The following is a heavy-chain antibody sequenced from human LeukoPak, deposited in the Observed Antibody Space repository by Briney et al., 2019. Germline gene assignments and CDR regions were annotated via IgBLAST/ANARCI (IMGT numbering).Heavy chain of an antibody. Sequence: GGSLRLSCVGSGFTFGSYWMSWVRQAPGKGLEWVANIKHDGSDHYYADSVAGRFTISRDNAKNSLHLEMSSLRAEDAAVYFCVRHPGSYNVLTGYSYYFDYWGQGTLVTVSS. V-gene: IGHV3-7*01. J-gene: IGHJ4*02. CDR3: VRHPGSYNVLTGYSYYFDY. D-gene: IGHD3-9*01. CDR2: IKHDGSDH. CDR1: GFTFGSYW.